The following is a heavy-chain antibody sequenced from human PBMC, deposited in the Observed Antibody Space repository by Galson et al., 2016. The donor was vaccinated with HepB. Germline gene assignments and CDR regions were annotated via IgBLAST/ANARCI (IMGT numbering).Heavy chain of an antibody. D-gene: IGHD3-3*01. CDR3: TTVGGANENYDFWSGYFHYFDY. J-gene: IGHJ4*02. CDR2: VKSKIDGGTT. CDR1: GFTFSNAW. V-gene: IGHV3-15*01. Sequence: SLRLSCAASGFTFSNAWMSWVRQAPGKGLEWVGRVKSKIDGGTTDYAAPVKGRFTISRDDSKNTLYLQMNSLKTEDTAVYYCTTVGGANENYDFWSGYFHYFDYWGQGTLVTVSS.